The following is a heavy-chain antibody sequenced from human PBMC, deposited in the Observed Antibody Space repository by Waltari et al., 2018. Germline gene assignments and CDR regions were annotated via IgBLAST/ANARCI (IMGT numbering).Heavy chain of an antibody. J-gene: IGHJ4*02. D-gene: IGHD2-2*01. CDR1: GFTFSSYW. Sequence: EVQLVESGGGLVQPGGSLRLSCAASGFTFSSYWMHWVRQAPGKGLVWVSRINSDGSSTSYADSVKGRFTISRDNAKNTLYLQMNSLRAEDTAVYYCARDSPIVVVPAAMGYWGQGTLVTVSS. V-gene: IGHV3-74*01. CDR2: INSDGSST. CDR3: ARDSPIVVVPAAMGY.